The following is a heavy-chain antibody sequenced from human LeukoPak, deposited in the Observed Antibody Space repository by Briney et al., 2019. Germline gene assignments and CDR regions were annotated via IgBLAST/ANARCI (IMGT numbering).Heavy chain of an antibody. V-gene: IGHV3-33*08. D-gene: IGHD6-6*01. J-gene: IGHJ4*02. CDR1: GSTFSSYG. CDR2: IWYDGSNK. Sequence: GRSLRLSCAASGSTFSSYGMHWVRQAPGKGLEWVAVIWYDGSNKYYADSVKGRFTISRDNSKNTLYLQTNSLRAEDTAVYYCARDLHSSSSLWGQGTLVTVSS. CDR3: ARDLHSSSSL.